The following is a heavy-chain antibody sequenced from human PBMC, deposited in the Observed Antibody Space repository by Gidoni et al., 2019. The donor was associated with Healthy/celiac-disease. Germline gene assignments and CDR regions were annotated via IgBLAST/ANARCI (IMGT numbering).Heavy chain of an antibody. CDR2: ISGSGGST. CDR3: AKGGYSSGWYEGDAFDI. Sequence: EVQLLESGGGLVQPGGSLRLSCAASGFTFSSYAMSWVRQAPGKGLEGVSAISGSGGSTYYADSVKGRFTISRDNSKNTLYLQMNSLRAEDTAVYYCAKGGYSSGWYEGDAFDIWGQGTMVTVSS. D-gene: IGHD6-19*01. J-gene: IGHJ3*02. V-gene: IGHV3-23*01. CDR1: GFTFSSYA.